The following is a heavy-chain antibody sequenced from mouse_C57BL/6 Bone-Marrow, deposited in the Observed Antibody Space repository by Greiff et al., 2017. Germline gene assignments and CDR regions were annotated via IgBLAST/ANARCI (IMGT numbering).Heavy chain of an antibody. CDR2: IHPNYGST. J-gene: IGHJ3*01. Sequence: QVQLQQPGAELVKPGASVKLSCKASGYTFTSYWMHWVKQRPGQGLEWIGMIHPNYGSTNYNEKFKSKATLTVDKSSSTAYMQLSSLTSEDSAFYDYARSSYYGSSYGFAYWGQGTLVTVSA. CDR1: GYTFTSYW. D-gene: IGHD1-1*01. CDR3: ARSSYYGSSYGFAY. V-gene: IGHV1-64*01.